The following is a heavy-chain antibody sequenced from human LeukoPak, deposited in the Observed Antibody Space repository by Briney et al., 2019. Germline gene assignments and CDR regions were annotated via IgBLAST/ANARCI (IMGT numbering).Heavy chain of an antibody. D-gene: IGHD6-13*01. V-gene: IGHV4-59*01. Sequence: SETLSLTCTVSGGSISSYYWSWIRQPPGKGLEWIGYIYYSGSTNYNPSLKSRVTISVDTSKNQFSLKLSSVTAADTAVYYCARSPLAGAAGNLFDYWGQATLVTVSS. CDR3: ARSPLAGAAGNLFDY. J-gene: IGHJ4*02. CDR2: IYYSGST. CDR1: GGSISSYY.